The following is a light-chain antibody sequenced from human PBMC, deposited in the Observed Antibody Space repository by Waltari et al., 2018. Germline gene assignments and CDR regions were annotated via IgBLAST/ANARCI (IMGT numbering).Light chain of an antibody. V-gene: IGLV3-1*01. J-gene: IGLJ1*01. CDR1: NLGDKY. Sequence: SYELTQPPSVSVSPGQTASITCSGDNLGDKYACWYQQKPGQSPMLVIYHDSKRPSGIPERFSGSNAGNTATLTISGTQAMDEADYYCQAWDSSTGVFGTGTKVTVL. CDR2: HDS. CDR3: QAWDSSTGV.